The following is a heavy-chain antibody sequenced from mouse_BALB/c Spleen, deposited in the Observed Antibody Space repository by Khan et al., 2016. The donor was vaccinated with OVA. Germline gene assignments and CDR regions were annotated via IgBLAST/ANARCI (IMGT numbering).Heavy chain of an antibody. D-gene: IGHD2-14*01. CDR1: GYTFTSYV. Sequence: EVQLQESGPELVKPGASVKMSCEASGYTFTSYVIHWVKQKPGQGLEWIGYIYPFNDDTKYNEKFKGKATLTSDTSSSTAYMELRSLTSEDSAVYSGAKYYGYDVSFDYWGQGTTLTVSS. CDR3: AKYYGYDVSFDY. J-gene: IGHJ2*01. CDR2: IYPFNDDT. V-gene: IGHV1S136*01.